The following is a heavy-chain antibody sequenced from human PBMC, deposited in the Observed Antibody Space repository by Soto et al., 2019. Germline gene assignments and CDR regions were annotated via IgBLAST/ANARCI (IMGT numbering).Heavy chain of an antibody. J-gene: IGHJ3*02. D-gene: IGHD2-15*01. CDR3: ARVGLRGGNTGNTGFAFDI. CDR2: IFYSGST. CDR1: GGSVSNGSYC. Sequence: SETHSLTYTVSGGSVSNGSYCWSWIRQSPGKGLEWIGYIFYSGSTNYNASLKSRVTISVDTSKNQFSLRLTSVTAADTAVYYCARVGLRGGNTGNTGFAFDIWGQGTMVTVSS. V-gene: IGHV4-61*01.